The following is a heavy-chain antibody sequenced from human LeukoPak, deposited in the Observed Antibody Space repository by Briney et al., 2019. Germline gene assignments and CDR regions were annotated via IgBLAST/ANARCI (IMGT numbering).Heavy chain of an antibody. CDR3: ARPEEELGDAFDI. V-gene: IGHV1-69*13. CDR1: GGTFSSYA. Sequence: SVKVSCKASGGTFSSYAISWVRQAPGQGLEWMGGIIPIFGTANYAQKFQGRVTITADESTSTAYMELSSLRSEDTAVYYCARPEEELGDAFDIWGQGTMVTVSS. CDR2: IIPIFGTA. D-gene: IGHD1-7*01. J-gene: IGHJ3*02.